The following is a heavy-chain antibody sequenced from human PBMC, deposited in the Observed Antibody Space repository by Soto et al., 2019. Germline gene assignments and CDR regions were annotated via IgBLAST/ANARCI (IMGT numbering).Heavy chain of an antibody. CDR3: ARDWSGYSGYDTPFDY. Sequence: GGSLRLSCAASGFTFSSYAMHWGRQAPGKGLEWVAVISYDGSNKYYADSVKGRFTISRDNSKNTLYLQMNSLRAEDTAVYYCARDWSGYSGYDTPFDYWGQGTLVTVSS. CDR2: ISYDGSNK. J-gene: IGHJ4*02. CDR1: GFTFSSYA. V-gene: IGHV3-30-3*01. D-gene: IGHD5-12*01.